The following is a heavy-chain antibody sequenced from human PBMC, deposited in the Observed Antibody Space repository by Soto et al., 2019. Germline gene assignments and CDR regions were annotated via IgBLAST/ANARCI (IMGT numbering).Heavy chain of an antibody. CDR1: GFTFSSYG. CDR3: ARVMVTTGWFDP. V-gene: IGHV3-33*01. Sequence: QVQLVESGGGVVQPGRSLRLSCAASGFTFSSYGMHWVRQAPGTGLEWVAVIWYDGSNKYYADSVKGRFTISRDNSKNTLYLQMNSLRAEDTAVYYCARVMVTTGWFDPWGQGTLVTVSS. CDR2: IWYDGSNK. J-gene: IGHJ5*02. D-gene: IGHD2-8*01.